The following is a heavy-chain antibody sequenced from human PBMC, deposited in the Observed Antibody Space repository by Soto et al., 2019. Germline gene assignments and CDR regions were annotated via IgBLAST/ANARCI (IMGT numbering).Heavy chain of an antibody. V-gene: IGHV1-2*02. CDR3: ARDIGSGYEKDY. Sequence: SXKVSYKASGYTXSGYYMNLVRQAPGQGLEWIGWINPNSGGTNYAQKFQGRVTMTRDTSISTAYMEMSRLRSYDTAVYYCARDIGSGYEKDYWGQGTLGTVSS. CDR1: GYTXSGYY. D-gene: IGHD3-22*01. J-gene: IGHJ4*02. CDR2: INPNSGGT.